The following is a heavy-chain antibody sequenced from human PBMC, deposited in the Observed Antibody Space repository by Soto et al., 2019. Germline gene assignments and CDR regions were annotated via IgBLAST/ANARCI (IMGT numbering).Heavy chain of an antibody. D-gene: IGHD3-3*01. V-gene: IGHV3-33*01. J-gene: IGHJ5*02. CDR1: GFTFSSCG. Sequence: QVQLVESGGGEVQPGRSLRLSCAASGFTFSSCGMHWVRQAPGKGLEWVAVIWYDGNSEYYADSVKGRFTISRDDSKNTVYLQMNSLRAEDTAVYYCARGTTARSGYHNWFDPWGQGTLVTVSS. CDR3: ARGTTARSGYHNWFDP. CDR2: IWYDGNSE.